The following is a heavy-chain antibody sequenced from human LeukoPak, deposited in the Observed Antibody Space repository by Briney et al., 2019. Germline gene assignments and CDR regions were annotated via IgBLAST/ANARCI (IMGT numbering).Heavy chain of an antibody. CDR1: GFTFSRYW. V-gene: IGHV3-74*01. CDR2: INPDGSTT. J-gene: IGHJ5*02. CDR3: ARVLSGSWDWFDP. D-gene: IGHD3-22*01. Sequence: PGGSLRLSCAASGFTFSRYWIHWVRQAPGKGLEWVSRINPDGSTTTHADSVEGRFTISRDNAKNTLYLQMNSLRAEDTAMYYCARVLSGSWDWFDPWGQGTLVTVSS.